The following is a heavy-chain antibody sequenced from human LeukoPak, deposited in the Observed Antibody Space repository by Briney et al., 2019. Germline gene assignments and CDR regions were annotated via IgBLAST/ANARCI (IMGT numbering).Heavy chain of an antibody. J-gene: IGHJ4*02. D-gene: IGHD3-10*01. CDR2: IYTSGST. CDR3: ARESSPETWKWFGELLG. CDR1: GGSISSYY. Sequence: PSETLSLTCTVSGGSISSYYWSWIRQPAWKGLEWIGRIYTSGSTNYNPSLKSRVTMSVDTSKNQFSLKLSSVTAADTAVYYCARESSPETWKWFGELLGWGQGTLVTVSS. V-gene: IGHV4-4*07.